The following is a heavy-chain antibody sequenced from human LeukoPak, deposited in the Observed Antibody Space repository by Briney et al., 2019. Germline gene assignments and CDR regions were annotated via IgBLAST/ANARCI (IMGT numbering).Heavy chain of an antibody. CDR1: GFTFGDYT. D-gene: IGHD3-10*01. Sequence: GGSLRLSCVASGFTFGDYTINWVRQAPLKGLEWVSFIRSEAYGGTTEYAASVKGRFTVSRDDSKSIAYLQMNSLETEDTAVYYCTRGRYYGSGSYLIDYWGQGTLVTVSS. CDR3: TRGRYYGSGSYLIDY. J-gene: IGHJ4*02. V-gene: IGHV3-49*04. CDR2: IRSEAYGGTT.